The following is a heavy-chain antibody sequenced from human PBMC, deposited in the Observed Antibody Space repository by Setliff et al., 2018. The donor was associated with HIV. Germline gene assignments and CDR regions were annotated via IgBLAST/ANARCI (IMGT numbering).Heavy chain of an antibody. CDR3: AREGFYNSYYYYMDV. CDR1: GDTDFY. Sequence: SETLSLTCTVSGDTDFYWNWIRQPAGKGLEWIGRIFTSGTTNYNPSLRSRVTISVDTSKNQFSLRLSSVTAADTAVYYCAREGFYNSYYYYMDVWGIGTTVTVSS. CDR2: IFTSGTT. J-gene: IGHJ6*03. D-gene: IGHD2-2*02. V-gene: IGHV4-4*07.